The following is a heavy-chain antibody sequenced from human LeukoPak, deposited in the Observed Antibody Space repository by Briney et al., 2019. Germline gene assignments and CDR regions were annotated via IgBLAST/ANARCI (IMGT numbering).Heavy chain of an antibody. CDR2: INHSGST. V-gene: IGHV4-34*01. D-gene: IGHD6-19*01. CDR1: GGSFSGYY. Sequence: PSETLSLTCAVYGGSFSGYYWSWIRQPPGKGLEWIGEINHSGSTNYNPSLKSRVTISVDTSKNQFSLKLSSVTAADTAVYYCARRPYSSGRNFDYWGQGTLVTVSS. J-gene: IGHJ4*02. CDR3: ARRPYSSGRNFDY.